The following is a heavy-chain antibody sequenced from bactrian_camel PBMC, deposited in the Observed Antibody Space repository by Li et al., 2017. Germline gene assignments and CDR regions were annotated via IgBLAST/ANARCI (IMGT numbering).Heavy chain of an antibody. D-gene: IGHD7*01. CDR3: AADLRVPGSANWEGCSFDS. V-gene: IGHV3S54*01. CDR1: GNAYNVNC. Sequence: HVQLVESGGGSVQPGGSLRLSCTHSGNAYNVNCLGWFRQAPGMEREQVAVYIYTGGRTTRYAGSVRGRFTISEGNAKNTMYLQLRNLEPEDTAVYYCAADLRVPGSANWEGCSFDSWGQGTQVTVS. CDR2: IYTGGRTT. J-gene: IGHJ6*01.